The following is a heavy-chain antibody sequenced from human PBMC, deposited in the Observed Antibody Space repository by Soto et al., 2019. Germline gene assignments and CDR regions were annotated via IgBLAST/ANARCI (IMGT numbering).Heavy chain of an antibody. J-gene: IGHJ6*02. CDR3: AKDTTVTYYYYYGMDV. CDR1: GFTFSSYA. Sequence: RLSCSASGFTFSSYAMSWVRQAPGKWLEWVSAISGSGGSTYYADSVKGRFTISRDNSKNTLYLQMNSLRAEDTAVYYCAKDTTVTYYYYYGMDVWGQGTTVTVSS. CDR2: ISGSGGST. V-gene: IGHV3-23*01. D-gene: IGHD4-4*01.